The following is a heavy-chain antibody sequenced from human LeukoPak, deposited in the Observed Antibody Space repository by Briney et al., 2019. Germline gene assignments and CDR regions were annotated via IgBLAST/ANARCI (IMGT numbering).Heavy chain of an antibody. CDR2: IWYDGSNK. D-gene: IGHD2-15*01. CDR1: GFTFSSYG. J-gene: IGHJ6*02. V-gene: IGHV3-33*01. Sequence: PGRSLRLSCAASGFTFSSYGMHWVRQAPGKGLEWVAVIWYDGSNKYYADSVKGRFTISRDNSKNTLYLQMNSLRAEDTAVYYCARDEEDIVVVVAAKDRHYGMDVWGQGTTVTVSS. CDR3: ARDEEDIVVVVAAKDRHYGMDV.